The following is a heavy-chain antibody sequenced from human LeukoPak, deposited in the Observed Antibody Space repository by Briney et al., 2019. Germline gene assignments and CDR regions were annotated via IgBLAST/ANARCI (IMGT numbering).Heavy chain of an antibody. CDR3: ARAQLRGYMDV. Sequence: GSLRLSCAASGFTFSSYAMSWVRQAPGKGLEWIGYIYYSGVTNYNPSLKSRVTISVDTSKNQFSLKLSSVTAADTAVYYCARAQLRGYMDVWGKGTTVTISS. CDR1: GFTFSSYA. J-gene: IGHJ6*03. V-gene: IGHV4-59*01. CDR2: IYYSGVT. D-gene: IGHD5-24*01.